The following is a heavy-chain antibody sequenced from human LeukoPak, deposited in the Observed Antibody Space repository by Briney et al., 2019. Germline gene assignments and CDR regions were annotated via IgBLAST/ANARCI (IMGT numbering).Heavy chain of an antibody. V-gene: IGHV4-34*01. CDR1: GGSFSGYY. D-gene: IGHD2-8*02. J-gene: IGHJ4*02. Sequence: SETLSLTCAVYGGSFSGYYWSWIRQPPGKGLEWIGEINHSGSTNYNPSLKSRVTISVDTSKNQFSLQLNSVTPEDTAVYYCARFANHGSVLELWGQGTLVTVSS. CDR3: ARFANHGSVLEL. CDR2: INHSGST.